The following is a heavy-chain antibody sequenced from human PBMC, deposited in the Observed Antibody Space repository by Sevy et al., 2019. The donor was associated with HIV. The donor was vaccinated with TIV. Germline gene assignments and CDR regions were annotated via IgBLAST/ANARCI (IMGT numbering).Heavy chain of an antibody. CDR1: GFAFSEFW. Sequence: GGSLRLSCAASGFAFSEFWMTWVRQAPGKGLEWVANIRQDGSVKYYVDSVKGRFTISRDNAKNSLYLQMSSLTVEDRAVYYCARQRGWICSHDVCSPYYSDSWGQGTLVTVSS. CDR3: ARQRGWICSHDVCSPYYSDS. J-gene: IGHJ4*02. CDR2: IRQDGSVK. V-gene: IGHV3-7*01. D-gene: IGHD5-12*01.